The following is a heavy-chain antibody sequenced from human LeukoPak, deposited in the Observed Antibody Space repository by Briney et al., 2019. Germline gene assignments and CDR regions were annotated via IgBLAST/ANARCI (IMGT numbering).Heavy chain of an antibody. CDR3: TTGYCSSTSCYYFDY. Sequence: GGSLRLSCAASGFTFSNAWMSWVRQAPGKGLEWVRRIKSKTEGGTTDYAAPVKGRFIISRDDSKNTLYLQMNSLKTEDTAVYYCTTGYCSSTSCYYFDYWGQGTLVTVSS. V-gene: IGHV3-15*01. D-gene: IGHD2-2*01. CDR2: IKSKTEGGTT. J-gene: IGHJ4*02. CDR1: GFTFSNAW.